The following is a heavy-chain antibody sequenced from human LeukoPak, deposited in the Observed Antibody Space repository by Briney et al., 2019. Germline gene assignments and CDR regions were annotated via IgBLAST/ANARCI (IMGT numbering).Heavy chain of an antibody. CDR3: ARPGDILTLAPAAYFQH. CDR1: GFTFSSYS. J-gene: IGHJ1*01. Sequence: GGSLRLSCAASGFTFSSYSMNRVRQAPGKGLEWVSYISSSSSTIYYADSVKGRFTISRDNAKNSLYLQMNGLGAEDTAVYYCARPGDILTLAPAAYFQHWGQGTLVTVSS. D-gene: IGHD3-9*01. V-gene: IGHV3-48*01. CDR2: ISSSSSTI.